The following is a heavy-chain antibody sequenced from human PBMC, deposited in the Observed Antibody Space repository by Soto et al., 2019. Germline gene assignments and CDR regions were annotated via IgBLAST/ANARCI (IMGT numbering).Heavy chain of an antibody. CDR2: IFYSGSF. CDR1: GGSISSGTSY. Sequence: SETLSLTCTVSGGSISSGTSYWSWIRQRPGKGLEWIGYIFYSGSFYYTPSLRGRVMILADTSKNQFTLRLSSVTAANTAVYYCARAPETPSSLGLPLPFFSDYWGQGALVTVSS. J-gene: IGHJ4*02. D-gene: IGHD2-21*02. V-gene: IGHV4-31*03. CDR3: ARAPETPSSLGLPLPFFSDY.